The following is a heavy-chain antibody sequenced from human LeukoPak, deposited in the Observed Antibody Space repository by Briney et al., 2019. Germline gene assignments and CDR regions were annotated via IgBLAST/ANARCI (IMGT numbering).Heavy chain of an antibody. V-gene: IGHV3-21*01. Sequence: GGSLRLSCAASGFTFSSYSMNWVRQAPGKGLEWVSSISSSSSSYIYYADSVKGRFTISRDNAKNSLYLQMNSLRAEDTAVYYCARVRDFWSGLKYYYMDVWGKGTTVTVSS. CDR1: GFTFSSYS. CDR2: ISSSSSSYI. J-gene: IGHJ6*03. D-gene: IGHD3-3*01. CDR3: ARVRDFWSGLKYYYMDV.